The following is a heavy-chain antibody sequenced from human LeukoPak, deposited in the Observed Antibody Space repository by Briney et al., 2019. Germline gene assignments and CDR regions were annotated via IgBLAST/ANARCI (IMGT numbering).Heavy chain of an antibody. Sequence: PGRSLRLSCAASGFTFSNYGLHWVRQAPGEGLEWVAVISYDGSDKIYADSVKGRFTISRDNSKNMLYLQMNSLRAEDTAAYYCSSGTYLYYFDYWGQGILVTVSS. CDR2: ISYDGSDK. D-gene: IGHD3-10*01. CDR3: SSGTYLYYFDY. CDR1: GFTFSNYG. J-gene: IGHJ4*02. V-gene: IGHV3-30*03.